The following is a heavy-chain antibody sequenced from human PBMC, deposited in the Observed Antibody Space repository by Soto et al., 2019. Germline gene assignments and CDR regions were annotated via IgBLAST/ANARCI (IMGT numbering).Heavy chain of an antibody. CDR2: ISYDGSNK. V-gene: IGHV3-30-3*01. Sequence: PGGSLRLACAASGFTFSSYAMHWVRQAPGKGLEWVAVISYDGSNKYYADSVKGRFTISRDNSKNTLYLQMNSLRAEDTAVYYCARDKTPYFDWFLDYWVQGXLVTVYS. CDR3: ARDKTPYFDWFLDY. D-gene: IGHD3-9*01. CDR1: GFTFSSYA. J-gene: IGHJ4*02.